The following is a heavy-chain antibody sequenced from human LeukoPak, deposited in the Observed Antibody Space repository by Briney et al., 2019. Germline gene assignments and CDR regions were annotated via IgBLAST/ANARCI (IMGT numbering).Heavy chain of an antibody. V-gene: IGHV3-15*01. J-gene: IGHJ4*02. CDR3: ATYRTGYYYFDY. D-gene: IGHD3-9*01. CDR1: AFTFSNAW. Sequence: VGSLRLSCAASAFTFSNAWMSRVRQAPGKGLKSVGRIKSKTDGGTTEYAAPVKGRFTISRDDSKNTLYLQMNSLETEATAVYYCATYRTGYYYFDYWGPGTLVTVS. CDR2: IKSKTDGGTT.